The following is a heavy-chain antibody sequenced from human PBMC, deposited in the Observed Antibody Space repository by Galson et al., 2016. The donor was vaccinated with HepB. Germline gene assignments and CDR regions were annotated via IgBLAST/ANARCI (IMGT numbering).Heavy chain of an antibody. CDR2: TRNRARSYIT. J-gene: IGHJ4*02. CDR1: GFILSDYY. Sequence: SLRLSCAASGFILSDYYMDWVRQAPGKGLEWVGRTRNRARSYITDYGASVKGRFIISRDNSKSSVYLQMNGLKPEDTAVYYCARTGLGDFDYWGRGTLVTVSS. D-gene: IGHD5/OR15-5a*01. CDR3: ARTGLGDFDY. V-gene: IGHV3-72*01.